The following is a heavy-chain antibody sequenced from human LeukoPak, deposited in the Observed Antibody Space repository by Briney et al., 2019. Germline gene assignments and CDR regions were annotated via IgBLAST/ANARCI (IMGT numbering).Heavy chain of an antibody. V-gene: IGHV3-23*01. J-gene: IGHJ4*02. D-gene: IGHD6-19*01. Sequence: GGSLRLSCAASGFTFSSYAMSWVRQAPGKGLEWVSLFSDSAGGTYYADSVKVRFTISRDNSKNTLYLQMNSLRVEDTAIYYCAKQLHSSAWDYFDYWGQGTLVTVSS. CDR3: AKQLHSSAWDYFDY. CDR1: GFTFSSYA. CDR2: FSDSAGGT.